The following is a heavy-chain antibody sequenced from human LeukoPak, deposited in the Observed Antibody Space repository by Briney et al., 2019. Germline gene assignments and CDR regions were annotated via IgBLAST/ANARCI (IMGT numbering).Heavy chain of an antibody. Sequence: GESLKISCKGSGYSFTSYWIGWVRQMPGKGLEWMGIIYPGDSDTRYSPSFQGQVTISADKSISTAYLQWSSLKASDTAMSYCARQGLDSSGYSSFDYWGQGTLVTVSS. D-gene: IGHD3-22*01. V-gene: IGHV5-51*01. CDR3: ARQGLDSSGYSSFDY. J-gene: IGHJ4*02. CDR2: IYPGDSDT. CDR1: GYSFTSYW.